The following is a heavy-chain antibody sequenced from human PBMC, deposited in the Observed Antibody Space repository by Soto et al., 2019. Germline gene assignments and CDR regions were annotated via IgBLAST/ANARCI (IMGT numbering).Heavy chain of an antibody. Sequence: AGGSLRLSCAASGFTFSSYAMHWVRQAPGKGLEWVAVISYDGSNKYYADSVKGRFTISRDNSKNSLYLQMNSLRAEDTAVYYCARVGIGSYYDLDYWGQGTLVTVSS. CDR3: ARVGIGSYYDLDY. CDR1: GFTFSSYA. D-gene: IGHD1-26*01. J-gene: IGHJ4*02. CDR2: ISYDGSNK. V-gene: IGHV3-30*04.